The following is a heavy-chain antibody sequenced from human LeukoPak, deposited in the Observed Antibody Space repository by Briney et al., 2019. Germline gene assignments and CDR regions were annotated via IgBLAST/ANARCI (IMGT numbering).Heavy chain of an antibody. CDR3: ARAATHYDSSGYMF. V-gene: IGHV3-21*01. Sequence: PGGSLRLSCAASGFTFSSYSMNWVRQAPGKGLEWVSSISSSSSYIYYAESVKGRFTISRDNAKNSLYLQMNSLRAEDTAVYYCARAATHYDSSGYMFWGQGTLVTVSS. J-gene: IGHJ4*02. D-gene: IGHD3-22*01. CDR2: ISSSSSYI. CDR1: GFTFSSYS.